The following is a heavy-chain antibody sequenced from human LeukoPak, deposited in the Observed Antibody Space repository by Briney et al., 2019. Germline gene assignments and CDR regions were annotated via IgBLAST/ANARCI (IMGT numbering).Heavy chain of an antibody. D-gene: IGHD4-11*01. CDR2: ISSSSSYI. CDR3: AAHYSNYVLGIDY. CDR1: GFTFSSYA. Sequence: PGGSLRLSCAASGFTFSSYAMSWVRQAPGKGLEWVSSISSSSSYIYYADSVKGRFTISRDNAKNSLYLQMNSLRAEDTAVYYCAAHYSNYVLGIDYWGQGTLVTVSS. V-gene: IGHV3-21*01. J-gene: IGHJ4*02.